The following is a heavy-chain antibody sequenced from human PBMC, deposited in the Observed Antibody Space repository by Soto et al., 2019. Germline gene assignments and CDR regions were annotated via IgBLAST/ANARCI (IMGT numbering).Heavy chain of an antibody. D-gene: IGHD1-26*01. CDR2: LRPDGST. CDR1: GDSVSSYS. CDR3: ARECRDGFSGILDF. J-gene: IGHJ4*02. Sequence: SETLSLTCTVSGDSVSSYSWSLIRQPAGQGLEWIGRLRPDGSTTYNPSLKSRVTMSVATSTNQFSLRLKSVTAAATAVYYCARECRDGFSGILDFWGQGALVTVSS. V-gene: IGHV4-4*07.